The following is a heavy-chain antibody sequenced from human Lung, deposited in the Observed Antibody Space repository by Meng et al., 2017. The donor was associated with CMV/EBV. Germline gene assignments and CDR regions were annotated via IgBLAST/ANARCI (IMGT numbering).Heavy chain of an antibody. CDR1: GFTFSSYA. CDR2: ISYDGSNK. CDR3: AHGGGDC. V-gene: IGHV3-30-3*01. J-gene: IGHJ4*02. Sequence: GELGEFGGGAVQPGRSLGSSCADSGFTFSSYAMHWVSQAPGKGLEWVAVISYDGSNKYYADSVKGRFTTSRDNSKNTLYLQMNSLRAEDTAVYYCAHGGGDCWGQGSLVTVSS. D-gene: IGHD2-15*01.